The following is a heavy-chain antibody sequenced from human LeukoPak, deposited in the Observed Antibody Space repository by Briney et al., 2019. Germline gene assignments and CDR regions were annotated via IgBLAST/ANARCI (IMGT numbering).Heavy chain of an antibody. D-gene: IGHD5-12*01. CDR2: ISSSSSYM. J-gene: IGHJ4*02. V-gene: IGHV3-21*01. Sequence: PGGSLRLSCAASGFTFSSHSMNWVRQAPGKGLEWVSSISSSSSYMYYADSVKGRFTISRDNAKNSLYLQMNSLRAEDTAVYYCARDGYSGYDFFDYWGQGTLVTVSS. CDR1: GFTFSSHS. CDR3: ARDGYSGYDFFDY.